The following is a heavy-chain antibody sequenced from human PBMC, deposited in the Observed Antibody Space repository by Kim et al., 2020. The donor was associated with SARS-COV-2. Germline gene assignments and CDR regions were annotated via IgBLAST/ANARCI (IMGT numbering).Heavy chain of an antibody. CDR2: ISAGGGST. CDR3: AKDRRAPTGPDWFDP. CDR1: GFTFSSYA. D-gene: IGHD2-8*02. V-gene: IGHV3-23*01. Sequence: GGSLRLSCAASGFTFSSYAMSWVRQAPGKGLEWVSVISAGGGSTYYADSVKGRFTISRDNSKNTLYLQMNSLRAEDTAVYYCAKDRRAPTGPDWFDPWGQGTLVTVSS. J-gene: IGHJ5*02.